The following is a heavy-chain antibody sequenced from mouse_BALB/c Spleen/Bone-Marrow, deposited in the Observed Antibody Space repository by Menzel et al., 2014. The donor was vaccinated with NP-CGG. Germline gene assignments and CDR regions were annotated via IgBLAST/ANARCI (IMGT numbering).Heavy chain of an antibody. J-gene: IGHJ2*01. CDR3: ARLGNYGYHDS. Sequence: EVHLVESGGGLVQPGGSLNLACVASGFDFSRYWMSWARQAPGKGQEWIGEINPGSSTINYSPSLKDKFIISRDNAKNTLYLRMGKVRSEDTALYYCARLGNYGYHDSWGQGATLTVSS. D-gene: IGHD1-2*01. CDR1: GFDFSRYW. CDR2: INPGSSTI. V-gene: IGHV4-2*02.